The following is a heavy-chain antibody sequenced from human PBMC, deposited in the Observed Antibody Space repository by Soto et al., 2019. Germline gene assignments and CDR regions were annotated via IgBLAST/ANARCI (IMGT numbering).Heavy chain of an antibody. D-gene: IGHD2-15*01. CDR3: ARDRNYCSGGSCYYYFDY. Sequence: EVQLVESGGGLVQPGGSLRLSCAASGFTFSIYAMHWVRQAPGKGLESVSAISSNGGSTYYANSVKGRFTISRDNSKNTLYLQMGSLRAEDMAVYYCARDRNYCSGGSCYYYFDYWGQGTLVTVSS. V-gene: IGHV3-64*01. CDR2: ISSNGGST. J-gene: IGHJ4*02. CDR1: GFTFSIYA.